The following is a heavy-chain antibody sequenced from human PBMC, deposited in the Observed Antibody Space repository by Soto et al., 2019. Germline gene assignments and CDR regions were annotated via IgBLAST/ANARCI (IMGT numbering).Heavy chain of an antibody. V-gene: IGHV4-61*01. CDR3: ARGYLQGHGVGATYGMDV. J-gene: IGHJ6*02. Sequence: SETLSLTCIVSGDSVTSGSYYWTWLRQPPGKGLEWIGEINHSGSTNYNPSLKSRVTISVDTSKNQFSLKLSSVTAADTAVYYRARGYLQGHGVGATYGMDVWGQGTTVTVSS. CDR1: GDSVTSGSYY. CDR2: INHSGST. D-gene: IGHD1-26*01.